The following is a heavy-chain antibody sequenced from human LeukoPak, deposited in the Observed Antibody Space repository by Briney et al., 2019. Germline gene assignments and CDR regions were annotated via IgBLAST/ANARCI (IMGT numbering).Heavy chain of an antibody. CDR3: ARGHGGNLEFDY. V-gene: IGHV4-59*01. CDR2: IYYSGST. D-gene: IGHD4-23*01. CDR1: GGSISSYY. J-gene: IGHJ4*02. Sequence: IPSETLSLTCTVSGGSISSYYWSWIRQPPGKGLEWIGYIYYSGSTNYNPSLKSRVTISVDTSKNQFSLKLSSVTAADTAVYYCARGHGGNLEFDYWGQGTLVTVSS.